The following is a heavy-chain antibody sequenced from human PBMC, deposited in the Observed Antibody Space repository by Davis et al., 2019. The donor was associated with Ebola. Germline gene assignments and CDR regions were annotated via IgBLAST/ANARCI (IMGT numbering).Heavy chain of an antibody. V-gene: IGHV1-8*01. CDR3: AREVMITFGGVTLPHNWFDP. Sequence: ASVKVSCKASGYTFTSYDINWVRQATGQGLEWMGWMNPNSGNTGYAQKFQGRVTMTRNTSISTAHMELSSLRSEDTAVYYCAREVMITFGGVTLPHNWFDPWGQGTLVTVSS. CDR1: GYTFTSYD. CDR2: MNPNSGNT. D-gene: IGHD3-16*01. J-gene: IGHJ5*02.